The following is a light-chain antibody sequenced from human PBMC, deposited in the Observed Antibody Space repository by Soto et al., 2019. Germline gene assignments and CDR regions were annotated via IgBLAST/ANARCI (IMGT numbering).Light chain of an antibody. J-gene: IGLJ3*02. CDR2: EVT. CDR1: SSDVGSYNI. Sequence: QSALTQPASVSGSPGQSITISCTGTSSDVGSYNIVSWYQQHPGKAPKLMIQEVTKRPSGVSNRFSGSKSGNTASLTISGLQAEDEADYYCSSYAGSYTLVVFGGGTKVTVL. CDR3: SSYAGSYTLVV. V-gene: IGLV2-23*02.